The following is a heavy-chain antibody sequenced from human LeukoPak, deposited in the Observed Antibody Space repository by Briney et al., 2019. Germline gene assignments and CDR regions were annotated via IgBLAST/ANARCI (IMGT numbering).Heavy chain of an antibody. CDR1: GFTVSSNY. J-gene: IGHJ4*02. CDR3: ARGRLVGATTVDY. V-gene: IGHV3-66*01. CDR2: LFAGGDT. D-gene: IGHD1-26*01. Sequence: GGSLRLSCAASGFTVSSNYMSWVRQAPGQGLQWVSVLFAGGDTYYADSVEGRFTISRDNFKNTLYLQMNSLRAEDTAVYYCARGRLVGATTVDYGGQGPLVTVSS.